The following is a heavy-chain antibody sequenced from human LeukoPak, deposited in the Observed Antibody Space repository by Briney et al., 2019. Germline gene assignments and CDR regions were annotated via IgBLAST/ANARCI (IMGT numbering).Heavy chain of an antibody. Sequence: PSETLSLTCSVSGASISPYYWTWIRQPPGRGLEWIGYIYYTGSTTYNSSLKSRVTMSVDTATNQFTLELSSVTAADTAVYYCARGTKTGNTGYDWSYWGQGSLVTVPS. J-gene: IGHJ4*02. CDR2: IYYTGST. CDR1: GASISPYY. V-gene: IGHV4-59*01. D-gene: IGHD5-12*01. CDR3: ARGTKTGNTGYDWSY.